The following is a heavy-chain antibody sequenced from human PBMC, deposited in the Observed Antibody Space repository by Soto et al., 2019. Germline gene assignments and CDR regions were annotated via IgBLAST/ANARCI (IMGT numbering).Heavy chain of an antibody. D-gene: IGHD1-26*01. CDR2: IWYDGSNK. V-gene: IGHV3-33*01. J-gene: IGHJ6*02. Sequence: PGGSLRLSCAASGFTFSSYGMHWVRQAPGKGLEWVAVIWYDGSNKYYADSVKGRFTISRDNSKNTLYLQMNSLRAEDTAVYYCARDHLPDLATSMDVWGQGTTVTVSS. CDR1: GFTFSSYG. CDR3: ARDHLPDLATSMDV.